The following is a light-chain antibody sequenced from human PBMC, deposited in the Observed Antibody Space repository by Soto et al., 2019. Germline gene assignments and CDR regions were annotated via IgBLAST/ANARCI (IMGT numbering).Light chain of an antibody. CDR2: GTS. J-gene: IGKJ1*01. V-gene: IGKV1D-16*01. CDR1: QGVSSW. Sequence: DIQMTQFPASLSASAGDRVNITCRASQGVSSWLAWYQQKPDKAPKSLIYGTSSLQSGVPPRFSGSGSETDFTLTISSLQPEDFAAYYCQQYNRYPRTFGQGTKVEIK. CDR3: QQYNRYPRT.